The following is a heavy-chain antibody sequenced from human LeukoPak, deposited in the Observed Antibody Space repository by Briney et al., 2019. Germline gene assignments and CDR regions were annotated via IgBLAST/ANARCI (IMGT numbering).Heavy chain of an antibody. CDR2: INPSGGST. J-gene: IGHJ5*02. Sequence: GASVKVSCKASGYTITSYYMHWVRQAPGQGLEWMGIINPSGGSTSYAQKFQGRVTMTRDTSTSTVYMELSSLRSEDTAVYYCAREEVAPAGISFNWFDPWGQGTLVTVSS. CDR1: GYTITSYY. V-gene: IGHV1-46*01. CDR3: AREEVAPAGISFNWFDP. D-gene: IGHD6-13*01.